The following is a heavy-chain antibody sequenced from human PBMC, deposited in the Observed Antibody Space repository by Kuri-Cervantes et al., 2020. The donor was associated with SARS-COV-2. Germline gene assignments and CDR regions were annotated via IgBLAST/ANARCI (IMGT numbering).Heavy chain of an antibody. CDR1: GLTFSDYA. J-gene: IGHJ5*02. D-gene: IGHD2-15*01. V-gene: IGHV3-43*02. Sequence: GGSLRSSCEASGLTFSDYAMQWFGKVPGKGLQWFSLISADGNTSYYADSVKGRFTVSRDNSKISLFLQMNSLRIEDTAQYFCANFGGMEGSDGSGGSFYSCWFDPWGQGTLVTVSS. CDR2: ISADGNTS. CDR3: ANFGGMEGSDGSGGSFYSCWFDP.